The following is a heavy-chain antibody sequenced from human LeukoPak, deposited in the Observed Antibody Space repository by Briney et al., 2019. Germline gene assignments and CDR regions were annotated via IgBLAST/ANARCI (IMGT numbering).Heavy chain of an antibody. Sequence: SVKVSCKASGGTFSSYAISWVRQAPGQGLEWMGGIIPIFGTANYAQKFQGRVTITTDESTSTAYVELSSLRSEDTAVYYCAAQASDYGGTVWFDYWGQGTLVTVSS. D-gene: IGHD4-23*01. J-gene: IGHJ4*02. CDR2: IIPIFGTA. CDR1: GGTFSSYA. CDR3: AAQASDYGGTVWFDY. V-gene: IGHV1-69*05.